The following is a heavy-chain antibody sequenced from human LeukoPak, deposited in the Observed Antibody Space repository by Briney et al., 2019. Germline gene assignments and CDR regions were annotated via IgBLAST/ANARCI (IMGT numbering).Heavy chain of an antibody. V-gene: IGHV4-30-2*01. J-gene: IGHJ5*02. D-gene: IGHD1-1*01. CDR3: AREVTTPKNWFDP. CDR2: IYHSGST. Sequence: SQTLSLTCTVSGGSISSGGYYWSWIRQPPGKGLEWIGYIYHSGSTYYNPSLKSRVTISVDTSNNQFSLKLSSVTAADTAVYYCAREVTTPKNWFDPWGQGTLVTVSS. CDR1: GGSISSGGYY.